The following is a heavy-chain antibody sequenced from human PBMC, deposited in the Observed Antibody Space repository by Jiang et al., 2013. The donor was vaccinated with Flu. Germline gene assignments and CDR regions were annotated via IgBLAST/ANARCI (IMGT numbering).Heavy chain of an antibody. D-gene: IGHD3-22*01. Sequence: VQLLESGGGLVQPGGSLRLSCAASGFTFSSYAMSWVRQAPGKGLEWVSAISGSGGSTYYADSVKGRFTISRDNSKNTLYLQMNSLRAEDTAVYYCAKDAGKWGYYDSSGPGAFDIWGQGTMVTVSS. CDR1: GFTFSSYA. CDR3: AKDAGKWGYYDSSGPGAFDI. J-gene: IGHJ3*02. CDR2: ISGSGGST. V-gene: IGHV3-23*01.